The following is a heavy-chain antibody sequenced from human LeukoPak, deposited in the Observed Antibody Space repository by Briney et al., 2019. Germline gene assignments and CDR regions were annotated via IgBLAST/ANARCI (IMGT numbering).Heavy chain of an antibody. D-gene: IGHD6-19*01. CDR1: GYTFTGYY. CDR2: INPNSGGT. V-gene: IGHV1-2*02. CDR3: ARDQGSGWDLAPMGY. Sequence: ASVKVSCKAFGYTFTGYYMHWVRQAPGQGLEWMGWINPNSGGTNYAQKFQGRVTMTRDTSISTAYMELSRLRSDDTAVYYCARDQGSGWDLAPMGYWGQGTLVTVSS. J-gene: IGHJ4*02.